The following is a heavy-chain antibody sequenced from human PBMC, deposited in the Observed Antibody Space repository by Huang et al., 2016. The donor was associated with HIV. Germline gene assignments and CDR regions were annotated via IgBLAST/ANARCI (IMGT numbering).Heavy chain of an antibody. J-gene: IGHJ4*02. CDR3: ARPLLGYSNGYYFDY. CDR1: GFSFTNYW. V-gene: IGHV5-51*03. D-gene: IGHD5-18*01. Sequence: EVQLVQSGAEVKKPGESLKISCKGSGFSFTNYWIGWVRQMSGKGLEWMGIIYPGDSDTTYSPSFRGQVTISADKSINTAYLQWNSLKASDSAMYYCARPLLGYSNGYYFDYWGQGTLVTVSS. CDR2: IYPGDSDT.